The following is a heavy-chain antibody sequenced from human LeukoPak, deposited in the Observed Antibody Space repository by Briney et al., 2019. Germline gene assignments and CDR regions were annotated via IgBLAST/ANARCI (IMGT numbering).Heavy chain of an antibody. J-gene: IGHJ4*02. D-gene: IGHD5-12*01. CDR1: GGSISSYY. Sequence: PSETLSLTCTVSGGSISSYYWSWIRQPPGKGLEWIGYIYYSGSTNYNPSLKSRVTISVDTSKNQFSLKLSSVTAADTAVYYCARRLYSGYGDWGQGTLVTVSS. CDR3: ARRLYSGYGD. CDR2: IYYSGST. V-gene: IGHV4-59*08.